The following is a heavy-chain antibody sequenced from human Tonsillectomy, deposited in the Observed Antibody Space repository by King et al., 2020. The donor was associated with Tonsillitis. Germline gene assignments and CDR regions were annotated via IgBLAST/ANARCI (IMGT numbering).Heavy chain of an antibody. CDR2: RSSGSSSI. J-gene: IGHJ4*02. D-gene: IGHD6-25*01. Sequence: VQLVESGGGLVQPGGSLRLSCAASGFTFSSYSMNWVRQAPGKGLEWVSYRSSGSSSIFYGDSVKGRFTISRDNAKDLLYLQMISLRDEDTAVYYCARDRAAAFYFDYWGQGTLVTVSS. V-gene: IGHV3-48*02. CDR3: ARDRAAAFYFDY. CDR1: GFTFSSYS.